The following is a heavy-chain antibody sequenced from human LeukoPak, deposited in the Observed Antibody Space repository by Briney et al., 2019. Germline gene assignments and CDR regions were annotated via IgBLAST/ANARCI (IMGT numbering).Heavy chain of an antibody. CDR3: ARAYSSGWYDYFDY. CDR1: GYTFTGYY. Sequence: GASVKVSCKASGYTFTGYYMHWVQQAPGQGLEWMGWINPNSGGTNYAQKFQGRVTMTRDTSISTAYMELSRLRSDDTAVYYCARAYSSGWYDYFDYWGQGTLVTVSS. D-gene: IGHD6-19*01. J-gene: IGHJ4*02. V-gene: IGHV1-2*02. CDR2: INPNSGGT.